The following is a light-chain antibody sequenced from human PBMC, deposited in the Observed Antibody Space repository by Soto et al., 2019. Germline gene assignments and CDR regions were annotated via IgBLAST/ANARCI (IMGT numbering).Light chain of an antibody. Sequence: DIQMTQTPSSLSASVGDTVTVTCRASQSVNKYLNWYQHKPGKAPTLLIYAASSLHSGVPSRFSGTGAGTYFPLTISSLQHEDFATYYGQQTYSTPGTFGRGTRVEI. CDR3: QQTYSTPGT. J-gene: IGKJ1*01. V-gene: IGKV1-39*01. CDR1: QSVNKY. CDR2: AAS.